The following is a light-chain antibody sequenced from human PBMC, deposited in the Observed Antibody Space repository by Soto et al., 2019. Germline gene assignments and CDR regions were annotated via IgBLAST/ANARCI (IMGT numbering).Light chain of an antibody. CDR2: DAS. CDR1: QSVSSY. V-gene: IGKV3-11*01. CDR3: PQRSNWPST. Sequence: EIVLTQSPVTLSLSPGERATLSCRASQSVSSYLAWYQQKPGQAPRLLIYDASNRATGIPARFSGSGSGTDFTFTISSLEPEDFAVYYCPQRSNWPSTFGGGTKVEIK. J-gene: IGKJ4*01.